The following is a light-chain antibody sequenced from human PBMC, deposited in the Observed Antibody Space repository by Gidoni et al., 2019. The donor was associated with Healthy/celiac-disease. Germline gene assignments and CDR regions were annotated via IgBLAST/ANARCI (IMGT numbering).Light chain of an antibody. CDR3: SSYTSSSTFVV. CDR1: SSDVGSYNR. V-gene: IGLV2-18*02. Sequence: SVTISCTGTSSDVGSYNRVSWYQQPPGTAPKLMIYEVSNRPSGVPDRFSGSKSGNTASLTISGLQAEDEADYYCSSYTSSSTFVVFGGGTNLTVL. CDR2: EVS. J-gene: IGLJ2*01.